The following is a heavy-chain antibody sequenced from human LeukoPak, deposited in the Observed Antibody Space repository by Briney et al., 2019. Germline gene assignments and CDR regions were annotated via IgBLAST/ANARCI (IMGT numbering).Heavy chain of an antibody. V-gene: IGHV1-46*01. Sequence: GESLKISCKGSGYTFTSYYMHWVRQAPGQGLEWMGIINPSGGSTSYAQKFQGRVTMTRDTSTSTVYMELSSLRSEDTAVYYCARNRPVYGGVDYWGQGTLVTVSS. CDR1: GYTFTSYY. CDR2: INPSGGST. D-gene: IGHD4-23*01. CDR3: ARNRPVYGGVDY. J-gene: IGHJ4*02.